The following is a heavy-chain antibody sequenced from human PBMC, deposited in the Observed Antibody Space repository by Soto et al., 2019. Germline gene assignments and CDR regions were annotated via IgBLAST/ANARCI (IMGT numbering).Heavy chain of an antibody. V-gene: IGHV4-59*08. CDR2: IYYSGST. CDR1: GGSISSYY. CDR3: ARHNYGSGSTYFDY. J-gene: IGHJ4*02. Sequence: SETLSLTCTVSGGSISSYYWSWIRQPPGKGLEWIGYIYYSGSTNYNPSLKSRVTISVDTSKNQFSLKLSSMTAADTAVYYCARHNYGSGSTYFDYWGQGTLVPVSA. D-gene: IGHD3-10*01.